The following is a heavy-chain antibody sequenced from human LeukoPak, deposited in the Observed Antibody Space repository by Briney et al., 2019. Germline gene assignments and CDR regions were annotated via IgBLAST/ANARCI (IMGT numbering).Heavy chain of an antibody. V-gene: IGHV3-23*01. CDR3: ARDGYYDSSGYYPLRY. CDR1: GFAFGTYA. D-gene: IGHD3-22*01. CDR2: ISADGQVT. J-gene: IGHJ4*02. Sequence: GGSLRLSCAGSGFAFGTYAMSWVRQAPGMGLEWVSSISADGQVTYYADSVEGRFTVSRDNSKSTLYLQLNSLRAEDTATYYCARDGYYDSSGYYPLRYWGQGTLVTVSS.